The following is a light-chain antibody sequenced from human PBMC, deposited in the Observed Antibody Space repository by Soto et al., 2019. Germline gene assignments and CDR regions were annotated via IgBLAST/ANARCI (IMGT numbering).Light chain of an antibody. J-gene: IGLJ3*02. CDR2: GNS. Sequence: QSVLTQPPSASGTPGQRVTISCSGSSSNIGSNYVYWYQQLPGTAPKLLIYGNSNRPSGVPDRFSGSKSGTSASLAITGLQAEDEADYYCQSYDSSLSGNWVFGGGTKLTVL. V-gene: IGLV1-40*01. CDR1: SSNIGSNY. CDR3: QSYDSSLSGNWV.